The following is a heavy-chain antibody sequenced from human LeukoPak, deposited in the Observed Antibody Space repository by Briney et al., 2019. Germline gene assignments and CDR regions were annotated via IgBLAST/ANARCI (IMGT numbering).Heavy chain of an antibody. J-gene: IGHJ5*02. D-gene: IGHD2-15*01. CDR3: ARDVLGYCSGGSCSNWFDP. CDR2: ISETGGTT. V-gene: IGHV3-23*01. CDR1: GFTFSSYG. Sequence: GGSLRLSCAASGFTFSSYGLNWVRQAPGKGLEWVSAISETGGTTIYADSVKGRFTISRDNSKNTLYLQMNSLRAEDTAVYYCARDVLGYCSGGSCSNWFDPWGQGTLVTVSS.